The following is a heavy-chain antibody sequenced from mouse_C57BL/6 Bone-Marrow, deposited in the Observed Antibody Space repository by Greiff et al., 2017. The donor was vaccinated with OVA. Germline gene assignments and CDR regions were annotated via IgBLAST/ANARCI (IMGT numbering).Heavy chain of an antibody. D-gene: IGHD2-1*01. CDR2: ISDGGSYT. V-gene: IGHV5-4*01. CDR3: ARDLLGLYFDY. J-gene: IGHJ2*01. Sequence: EVMLVESGGGLVKPGGSLKLSCAASGFTFSSYAMSWVRQTPEKRLEWVATISDGGSYTYYPDNVKGRFTISRDNAKNNLYLQMSHLKSEDTAMYYCARDLLGLYFDYWGQGTTLTVSS. CDR1: GFTFSSYA.